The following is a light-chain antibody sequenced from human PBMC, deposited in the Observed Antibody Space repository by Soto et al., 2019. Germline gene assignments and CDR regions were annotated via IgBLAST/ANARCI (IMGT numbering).Light chain of an antibody. V-gene: IGKV3-20*01. CDR2: ATS. Sequence: EIVLTQSPGALSLSPGERATLSCRASQSVSSGYLAWYQQKPGQAPRLLIFATSRRATGIPDRFSGSGSGTDFPLTISMLEPEDVAVYYCQQYGSSPTITFGQWTRLEIK. CDR1: QSVSSGY. CDR3: QQYGSSPTIT. J-gene: IGKJ5*01.